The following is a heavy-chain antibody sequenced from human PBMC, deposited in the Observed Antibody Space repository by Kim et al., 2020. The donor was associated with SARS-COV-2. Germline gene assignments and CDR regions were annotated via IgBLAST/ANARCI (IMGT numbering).Heavy chain of an antibody. CDR3: ARSSGYSYGKPTGPFDY. J-gene: IGHJ4*02. CDR2: IYYSGST. CDR1: GGSISSSSYY. D-gene: IGHD5-18*01. V-gene: IGHV4-39*01. Sequence: SETLSLTCTVSGGSISSSSYYWGWIRQPPGKGLEWIGSIYYSGSTYYNPSLKSRVTISVDTSKNQFSLKLSSVTAADTAVYYCARSSGYSYGKPTGPFDYWGQGTLVTVSS.